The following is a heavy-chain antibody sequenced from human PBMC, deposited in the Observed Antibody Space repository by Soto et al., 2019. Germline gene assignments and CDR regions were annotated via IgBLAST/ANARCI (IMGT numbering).Heavy chain of an antibody. J-gene: IGHJ5*02. CDR3: AKVPSYYHGWFDT. V-gene: IGHV3-23*01. Sequence: GGSLRLSCTASGFKFSDYAITWVRQAPGEGLEWVSVISGSGGVTYFEDSVKGRFTVSRDNSKNTVFLQLKNVRAEDYAVYFCAKVPSYYHGWFDTRGLGTMVTVSS. D-gene: IGHD3-10*01. CDR2: ISGSGGVT. CDR1: GFKFSDYA.